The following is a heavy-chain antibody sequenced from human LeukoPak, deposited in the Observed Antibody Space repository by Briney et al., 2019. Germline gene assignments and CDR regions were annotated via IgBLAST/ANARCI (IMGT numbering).Heavy chain of an antibody. CDR3: ARVFGYSSSLASDY. CDR1: GYTFTGYY. CDR2: INPNSGGT. D-gene: IGHD6-6*01. V-gene: IGHV1-2*02. Sequence: ASVKVSCKASGYTFTGYYMHWVRQAPGQGLEWMGWINPNSGGTNYAQKFQGRVTMTRDTSISTAYMELSSLRSEDTAVYYCARVFGYSSSLASDYWGQGTLVTVSS. J-gene: IGHJ4*02.